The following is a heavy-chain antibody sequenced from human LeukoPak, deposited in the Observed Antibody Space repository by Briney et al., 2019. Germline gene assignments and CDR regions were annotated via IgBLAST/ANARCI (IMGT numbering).Heavy chain of an antibody. J-gene: IGHJ4*02. V-gene: IGHV1-3*01. Sequence: GASVKVSCKASGYTFTSYAMHWVRQAPGQRLEWMGWINAGNGNTKYSQKFQGRVTITRDTSASTAYMELSSLRSEDTAVYYCARDQYDYVWGSYTDYWGQGTLVTVSS. D-gene: IGHD3-16*01. CDR3: ARDQYDYVWGSYTDY. CDR1: GYTFTSYA. CDR2: INAGNGNT.